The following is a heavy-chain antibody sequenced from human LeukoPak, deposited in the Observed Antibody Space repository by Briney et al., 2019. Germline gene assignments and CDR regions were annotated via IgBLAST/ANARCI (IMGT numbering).Heavy chain of an antibody. D-gene: IGHD5-12*01. V-gene: IGHV3-23*01. J-gene: IGHJ6*03. Sequence: GGTLRLSCVASGFTFSNYGMSWVRQAPGKGLEWVSGISGSGGNTHYTDSGKGRFTISRDNSKNTLYLQMKSLRAEDTAVYYCAKGGGYEAQYYYYYLDVWGKGTTVTISS. CDR2: ISGSGGNT. CDR3: AKGGGYEAQYYYYYLDV. CDR1: GFTFSNYG.